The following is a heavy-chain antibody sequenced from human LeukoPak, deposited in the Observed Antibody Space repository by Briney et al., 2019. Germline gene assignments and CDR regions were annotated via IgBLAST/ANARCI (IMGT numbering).Heavy chain of an antibody. CDR3: AKDQYYDSSGYPLV. CDR2: ISYDGSNK. CDR1: GFTFSSYS. D-gene: IGHD3-22*01. V-gene: IGHV3-30*18. J-gene: IGHJ4*02. Sequence: PGGSLRLSCAASGFTFSSYSMHWVRQAPGKGLEWVAVISYDGSNKYYADSVKGRFTISRDNSKNTLYLQMNSLRAEDTAVYYCAKDQYYDSSGYPLVWGQGTLVTVSS.